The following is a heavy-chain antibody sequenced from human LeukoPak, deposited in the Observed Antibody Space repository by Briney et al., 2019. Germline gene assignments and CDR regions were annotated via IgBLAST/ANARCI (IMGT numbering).Heavy chain of an antibody. Sequence: SETLSLTCAVYGGSFSGYYWSWIRQPPGKGLEWIGEINHSGSTNYNPSLKSRVTISVDTSKNQFSLKLSSVTAADTAVYYCARDSGSYLAVFQHWGQGTLVTVSS. D-gene: IGHD1-26*01. CDR3: ARDSGSYLAVFQH. V-gene: IGHV4-34*01. J-gene: IGHJ1*01. CDR2: INHSGST. CDR1: GGSFSGYY.